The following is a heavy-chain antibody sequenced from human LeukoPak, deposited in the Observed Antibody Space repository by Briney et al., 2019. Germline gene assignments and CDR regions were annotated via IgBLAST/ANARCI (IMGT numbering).Heavy chain of an antibody. D-gene: IGHD3-3*01. CDR3: TTAFWYEGPRDY. J-gene: IGHJ4*02. CDR2: IKSKTDGGTT. Sequence: GGSLRLSCAASGFTFSNAWMTWVRQAPGKGLEWVGRIKSKTDGGTTDYAAPVKGRFTVSRDDSKNTLYLQMNSLKTEDTAVYYCTTAFWYEGPRDYWGQGTLVTVSS. CDR1: GFTFSNAW. V-gene: IGHV3-15*01.